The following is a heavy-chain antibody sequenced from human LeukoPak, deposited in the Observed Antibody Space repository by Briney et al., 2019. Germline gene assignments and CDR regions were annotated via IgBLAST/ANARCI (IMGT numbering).Heavy chain of an antibody. Sequence: RPSETLSLTCTVSGGSISSGDYYWSWIRQPPGKGLEWIGYIYYSGSTYYNPSLKSRVTISVDTSKNQFSLKLSSVTAADTAVYYCARVGVYGDYHFDYWGQGTLVTVSS. CDR3: ARVGVYGDYHFDY. J-gene: IGHJ4*02. D-gene: IGHD4-17*01. CDR1: GGSISSGDYY. CDR2: IYYSGST. V-gene: IGHV4-30-4*01.